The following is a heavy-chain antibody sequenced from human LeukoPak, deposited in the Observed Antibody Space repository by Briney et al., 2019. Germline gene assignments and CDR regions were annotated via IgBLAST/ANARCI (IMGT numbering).Heavy chain of an antibody. J-gene: IGHJ4*02. V-gene: IGHV4-34*01. D-gene: IGHD3-22*01. Sequence: SETLSLTCAVYGGSFSGYYWSWIRQPPGKGLEWIGEINHSGSTNYNPSLKSRVTISVDTSKNQFSLKLSSVTAADTAVYYCAGQLRITMIVDDYWGQGTLVTVSS. CDR3: AGQLRITMIVDDY. CDR1: GGSFSGYY. CDR2: INHSGST.